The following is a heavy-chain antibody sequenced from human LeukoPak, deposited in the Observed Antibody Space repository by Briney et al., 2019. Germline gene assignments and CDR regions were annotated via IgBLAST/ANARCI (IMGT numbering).Heavy chain of an antibody. V-gene: IGHV4-34*01. CDR3: ARGRGRGDGYNNDFDY. CDR2: INHSGST. CDR1: GGSFSGYY. D-gene: IGHD5-24*01. J-gene: IGHJ4*02. Sequence: SETLSLTCAVYGGSFSGYYWSWTRQPPGKGLEWIGEINHSGSTNYNPSLKSRVTISVDTSKNQFSLKLSSVTAADTAVYYCARGRGRGDGYNNDFDYWGQGTLVTVSS.